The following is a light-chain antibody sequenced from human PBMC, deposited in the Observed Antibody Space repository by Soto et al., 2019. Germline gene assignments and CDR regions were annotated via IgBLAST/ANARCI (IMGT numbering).Light chain of an antibody. CDR1: QSLLHITGETL. J-gene: IGKJ5*01. CDR3: MQSTQLPPT. Sequence: DVVMTQTPLSLSVATGQPASISCKSSQSLLHITGETLLFWYLQKPGQSPQLLIYEVSTRVPGVPDRFSGSGSGTDFTLEISRVETDDVGIYYCMQSTQLPPTFGKGTRLEIK. CDR2: EVS. V-gene: IGKV2D-29*02.